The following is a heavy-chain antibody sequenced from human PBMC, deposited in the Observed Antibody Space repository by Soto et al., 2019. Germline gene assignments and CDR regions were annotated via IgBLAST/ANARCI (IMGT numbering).Heavy chain of an antibody. V-gene: IGHV4-61*01. CDR2: ISYSGST. J-gene: IGHJ4*02. D-gene: IGHD6-19*01. CDR3: ARDISSGWVP. CDR1: GGSVSSGSYY. Sequence: QVQLQESGPGLVKPSETLSLTCTVSGGSVSSGSYYWSWIRQPPGKGLEWIGYISYSGSTNYNPSLKSRVTVSVDTSKNHVSLKLSCVTAADTAVYYCARDISSGWVPWGQGTLVTVSS.